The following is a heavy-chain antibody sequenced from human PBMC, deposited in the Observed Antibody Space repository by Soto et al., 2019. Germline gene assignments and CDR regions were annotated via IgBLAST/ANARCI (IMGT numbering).Heavy chain of an antibody. D-gene: IGHD5-12*01. J-gene: IGHJ4*02. CDR1: GGTFSSYA. Sequence: GASVKVSCKASGGTFSSYAISWVRQAPGQGLEWMGGIIPIFGTANYAQKFQGRVTITADESTSTAYMELSSLRSEDTAVYYCARGDIVATYLWRRFDYWGQGTLVTVSS. CDR3: ARGDIVATYLWRRFDY. V-gene: IGHV1-69*13. CDR2: IIPIFGTA.